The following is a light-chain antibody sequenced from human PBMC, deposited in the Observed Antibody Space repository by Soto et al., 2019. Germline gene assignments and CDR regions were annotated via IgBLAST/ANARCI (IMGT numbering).Light chain of an antibody. CDR1: QSISDC. Sequence: DIQMTQSPSTLSASVGDRVTITCRASQSISDCLAWFQQKPGKAPKLLIYAASTLESGVPSRFSGSGSGTEFTLTISSLQPEDSATYYCQQHNSSPWTFGQGTRVEIK. V-gene: IGKV1-5*01. CDR3: QQHNSSPWT. J-gene: IGKJ1*01. CDR2: AAS.